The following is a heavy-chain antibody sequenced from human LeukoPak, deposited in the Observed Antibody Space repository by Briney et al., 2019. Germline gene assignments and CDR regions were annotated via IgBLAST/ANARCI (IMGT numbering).Heavy chain of an antibody. CDR2: ISSSSSYI. CDR1: GFTFSSYE. Sequence: GGSLRLSCAASGFTFSSYEMNWVRQAPGKGLEWVSSISSSSSYIYYADSVKGRFTISRDNAKNSLYLQMNSLRAEDTAVYYCARGRYSGYGDFDYWGQGTLVTVSS. J-gene: IGHJ4*02. D-gene: IGHD5-12*01. V-gene: IGHV3-21*01. CDR3: ARGRYSGYGDFDY.